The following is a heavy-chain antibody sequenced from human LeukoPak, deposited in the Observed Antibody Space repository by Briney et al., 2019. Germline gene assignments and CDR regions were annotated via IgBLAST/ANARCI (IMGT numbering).Heavy chain of an antibody. V-gene: IGHV4-31*03. CDR3: ARDVRYYDSNGYYIHYYAMDV. D-gene: IGHD3-22*01. CDR2: IYYSGST. CDR1: GGSISNSDYY. J-gene: IGHJ6*02. Sequence: SQTLSLTCTVSGGSISNSDYYWSWIRQHPGKGLEWIGYIYYSGSTYYNPSLKSRVSISVDTSKNQFSLKLSSVTAADTAVYYCARDVRYYDSNGYYIHYYAMDVWGQGTTVTVSS.